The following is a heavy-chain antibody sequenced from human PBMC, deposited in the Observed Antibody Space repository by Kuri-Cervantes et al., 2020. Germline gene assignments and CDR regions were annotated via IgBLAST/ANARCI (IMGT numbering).Heavy chain of an antibody. Sequence: ASVKVSCKASGYTFTGYYAHWVRQAPGQGLEWMGWINPNSGDTNYVQKFQGRVTMTRDTSISTAYMELSRLRSDDTAVYYCAREGVNYDILTGYYMRSNFDYWGQGTLVTVSS. CDR2: INPNSGDT. CDR1: GYTFTGYY. CDR3: AREGVNYDILTGYYMRSNFDY. V-gene: IGHV1-2*02. J-gene: IGHJ4*02. D-gene: IGHD3-9*01.